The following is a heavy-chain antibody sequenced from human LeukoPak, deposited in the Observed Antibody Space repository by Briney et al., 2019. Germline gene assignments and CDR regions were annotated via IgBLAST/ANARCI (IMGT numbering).Heavy chain of an antibody. CDR1: GFTVSSNY. V-gene: IGHV3-66*01. J-gene: IGHJ4*02. CDR2: IYGGDTT. D-gene: IGHD6-19*01. CDR3: ARDIAVAPTPGY. Sequence: GGSLRLSCAASGFTVSSNYMNWVRQAPGKGLEWVSVIYGGDTTWYADSVKGRFAISRDNFKNTLYLEMNSLRAEDTAVYYCARDIAVAPTPGYWGQGTLVTVPS.